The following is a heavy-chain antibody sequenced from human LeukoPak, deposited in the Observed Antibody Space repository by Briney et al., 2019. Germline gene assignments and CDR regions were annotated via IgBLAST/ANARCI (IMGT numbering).Heavy chain of an antibody. V-gene: IGHV3-33*05. Sequence: GGSLRLSCAASGFTFSNYGMHWVRQAPGKGLEWVAVISYDGSNKYYVDSVKGRFTISRDNSRNTLYLQMNSLRAEDTAVYYCVKGLGHSSGWYPLGYWGQGTLVTVSS. CDR2: ISYDGSNK. D-gene: IGHD6-19*01. J-gene: IGHJ4*02. CDR1: GFTFSNYG. CDR3: VKGLGHSSGWYPLGY.